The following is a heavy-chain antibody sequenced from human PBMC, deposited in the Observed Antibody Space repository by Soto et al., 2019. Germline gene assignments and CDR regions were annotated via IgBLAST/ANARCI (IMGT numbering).Heavy chain of an antibody. CDR3: ARDVRVQPYYGMDV. J-gene: IGHJ6*02. D-gene: IGHD2-8*02. V-gene: IGHV3-30*01. CDR1: AFTFTSYA. Sequence: GGSLRLSCAASAFTFTSYAMHWVRQAPGKGLEWVAAISYDGNNEYYPDSVKGRFTISRDNSKNTLYLQMNSLRAEDTAVYYCARDVRVQPYYGMDVWGQGTAVTVSS. CDR2: ISYDGNNE.